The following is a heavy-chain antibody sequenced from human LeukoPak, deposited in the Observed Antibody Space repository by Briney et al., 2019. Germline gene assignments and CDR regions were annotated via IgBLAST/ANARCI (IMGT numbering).Heavy chain of an antibody. V-gene: IGHV1-18*01. CDR3: ARGSYPYSHGMDV. Sequence: ASVKVSCKASGYNFNSYCVSWVRQAPGQGLEWMGWISAKTGNTNYAQKVQGRVTMTTDTSTTTAYMELRSLGSDDTAVYYCARGSYPYSHGMDVWGQGTTVTVSS. CDR2: ISAKTGNT. J-gene: IGHJ6*02. D-gene: IGHD1-26*01. CDR1: GYNFNSYC.